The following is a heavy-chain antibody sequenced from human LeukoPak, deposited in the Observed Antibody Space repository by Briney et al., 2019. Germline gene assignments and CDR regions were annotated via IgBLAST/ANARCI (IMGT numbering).Heavy chain of an antibody. J-gene: IGHJ5*01. CDR1: GGSFSGYY. CDR3: ARGRGSSNWYAY. D-gene: IGHD1-26*01. CDR2: INHSGST. Sequence: SETLSLTCAVYGGSFSGYYWSWIRQPPGKGLEWIGEINHSGSTNYNPSLKSRVTISVDTSKNQFSLKLSSVTAADTAVYYCARGRGSSNWYAYWGQGTLVTVSS. V-gene: IGHV4-34*01.